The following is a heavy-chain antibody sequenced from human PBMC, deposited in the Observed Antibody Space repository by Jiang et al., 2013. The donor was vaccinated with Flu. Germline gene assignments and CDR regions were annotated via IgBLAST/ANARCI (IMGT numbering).Heavy chain of an antibody. D-gene: IGHD3-9*01. CDR1: GFTFDDYA. CDR3: AKSYYDILTGRKFGDAFDI. J-gene: IGHJ3*02. CDR2: ISWNSGSI. Sequence: CAASGFTFDDYAMHWVRQAPGKGLEWVSGISWNSGSIGYADSVKGRFTISRDNAKNSLYLQMNSLRAEDTALYYCAKSYYDILTGRKFGDAFDIWGQGTMVTVSS. V-gene: IGHV3-9*01.